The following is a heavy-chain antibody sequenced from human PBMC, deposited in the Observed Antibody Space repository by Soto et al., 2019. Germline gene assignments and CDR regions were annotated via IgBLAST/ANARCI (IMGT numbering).Heavy chain of an antibody. CDR2: IFFSGTT. V-gene: IGHV4-61*01. CDR3: AREIAARHLIDY. J-gene: IGHJ4*02. Sequence: ETLSLTFTVSGGSLRTGSYYWSCIRQPPGKGLEWIGYIFFSGTTSYNPSLKSRVTLSVDTSTSQFSLSLISVTAADTALYFCAREIAARHLIDYWGQGALVTVSS. D-gene: IGHD6-6*01. CDR1: GGSLRTGSYY.